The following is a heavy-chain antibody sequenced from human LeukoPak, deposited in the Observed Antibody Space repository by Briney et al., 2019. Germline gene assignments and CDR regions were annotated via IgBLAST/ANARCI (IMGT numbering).Heavy chain of an antibody. CDR1: GGSISSSSYY. D-gene: IGHD1-14*01. Sequence: SETLSLTCAVSGGSISSSSYYWGWVRQPPGKGLEWIGSMSYSGATYYNPSLRSRVTISLDTSKNQFSLRLTSVTAADTAMYYCARVRLTGSSYYYYMDVWGNGTTVTVSS. V-gene: IGHV4-39*07. J-gene: IGHJ6*03. CDR3: ARVRLTGSSYYYYMDV. CDR2: MSYSGAT.